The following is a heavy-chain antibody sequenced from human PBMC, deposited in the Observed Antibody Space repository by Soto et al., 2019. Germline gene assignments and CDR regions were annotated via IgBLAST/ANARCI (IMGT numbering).Heavy chain of an antibody. CDR2: IYYSGSI. CDR1: VDSISSLY. D-gene: IGHD6-19*01. J-gene: IGHJ4*02. V-gene: IGHV4-59*01. Sequence: QVQLQESGPGLVKPSETLSLTCTVSVDSISSLYWSWLRQPPGKGLEWIGYIYYSGSINYNPSLKSRVTISVDPSKNQFSLRLSSVTAADTAVYYCAKSLWDTSGWKTDYWGQGTLVTVSS. CDR3: AKSLWDTSGWKTDY.